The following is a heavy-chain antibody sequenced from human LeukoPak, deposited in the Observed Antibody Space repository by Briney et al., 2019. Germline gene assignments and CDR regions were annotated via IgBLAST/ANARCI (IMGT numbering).Heavy chain of an antibody. CDR3: AREYYRSADY. D-gene: IGHD2/OR15-2a*01. Sequence: SETLSLPCTVSGGSISTSSYYWGWIRQPPGKGLGWIGSLYYSGSTYYNPSLKSRVTISVDTSKNQFSLKLSSVTAADTAVYYCAREYYRSADYWGQGTLVTVSS. J-gene: IGHJ4*02. V-gene: IGHV4-39*07. CDR1: GGSISTSSYY. CDR2: LYYSGST.